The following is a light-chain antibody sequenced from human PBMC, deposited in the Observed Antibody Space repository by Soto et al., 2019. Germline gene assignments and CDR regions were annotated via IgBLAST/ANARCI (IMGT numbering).Light chain of an antibody. V-gene: IGKV3D-15*01. CDR3: QQYNNWPPWT. Sequence: IVLTQSPSTLSVSPGERATLSCRASQSVSSSYLAWYQQKPGQAPRLLIYGASNRATGIPDRFSGSGSGTDFTLTISSLQSEDFAVYYCQQYNNWPPWTFGQGTKVDIK. CDR1: QSVSSSY. CDR2: GAS. J-gene: IGKJ1*01.